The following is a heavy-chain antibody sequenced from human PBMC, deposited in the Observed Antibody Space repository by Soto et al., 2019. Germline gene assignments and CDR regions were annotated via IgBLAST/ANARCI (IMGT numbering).Heavy chain of an antibody. J-gene: IGHJ4*02. D-gene: IGHD3-22*01. Sequence: ASVKVSCKASGYTFTSYYMHWVRQAPGQGLEWMGIINPSGGSTSYAQKFQGRVTMTRDTSTSTVYMELSSLRSEDTAVYYYTRDITMIVVVPFGGQGTLVTVSS. CDR1: GYTFTSYY. CDR2: INPSGGST. CDR3: TRDITMIVVVPF. V-gene: IGHV1-46*01.